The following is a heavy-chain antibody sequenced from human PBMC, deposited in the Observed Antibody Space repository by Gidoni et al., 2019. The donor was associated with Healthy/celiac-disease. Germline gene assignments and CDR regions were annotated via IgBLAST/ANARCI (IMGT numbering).Heavy chain of an antibody. V-gene: IGHV1-46*01. CDR1: GYTFINYY. Sequence: QVRLVQSGAEVKKPGASVTVSCKASGYTFINYYRPWVRQAPGQGLEWMGIINPSGGSTSYEKKFQGRVTMTRDTSTSTVYMELSSLRSEDTAMYYWARDSTDGGGGTVVIDYWGQGTLVTVSS. CDR3: ARDSTDGGGGTVVIDY. CDR2: INPSGGST. D-gene: IGHD2-15*01. J-gene: IGHJ4*02.